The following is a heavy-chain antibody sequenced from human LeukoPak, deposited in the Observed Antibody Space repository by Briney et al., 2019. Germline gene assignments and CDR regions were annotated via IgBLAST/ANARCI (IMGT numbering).Heavy chain of an antibody. D-gene: IGHD2-15*01. Sequence: GGSLRLSCAVSVVTFSSYAMSWVRHAPEEGLEWGSAICGSCGSTYYADSVKGRFTISRDNSKNTLYLQMNSLRAEDTAVYYCAKDHSLCSGGSCYSVDYWGQGTLVTVSS. CDR2: ICGSCGST. CDR3: AKDHSLCSGGSCYSVDY. CDR1: VVTFSSYA. V-gene: IGHV3-23*01. J-gene: IGHJ4*02.